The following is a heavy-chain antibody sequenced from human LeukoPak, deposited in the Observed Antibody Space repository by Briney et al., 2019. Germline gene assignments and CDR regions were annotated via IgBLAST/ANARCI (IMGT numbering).Heavy chain of an antibody. CDR3: AKESFSMIVASGAFDI. D-gene: IGHD3-22*01. CDR1: GFTFSSYA. V-gene: IGHV3-23*01. J-gene: IGHJ3*02. Sequence: GGSLRLSCAASGFTFSSYAMSWVRQAPGKGLEWVSLISGSGGSTYYADSVKGRFTISRDNSKNTLYLQMNSLRAEDTAVYYCAKESFSMIVASGAFDIWGQGTMVTVSS. CDR2: ISGSGGST.